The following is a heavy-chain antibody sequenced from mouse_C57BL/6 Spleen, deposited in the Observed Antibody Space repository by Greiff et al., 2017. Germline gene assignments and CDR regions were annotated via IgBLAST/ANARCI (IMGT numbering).Heavy chain of an antibody. Sequence: QVQLQQPGAELVKPGASVKLSCKASGYTFTSYWMQWVKQRPGQGLEWIGEIDPSDSYTNYNQKFKGKATLTVDTSSSTAYMQLSSLTSEDSAVYYCARRGGNSSYWYFDVWGTGTTVTVSS. D-gene: IGHD2-1*01. CDR2: IDPSDSYT. CDR3: ARRGGNSSYWYFDV. J-gene: IGHJ1*03. V-gene: IGHV1-50*01. CDR1: GYTFTSYW.